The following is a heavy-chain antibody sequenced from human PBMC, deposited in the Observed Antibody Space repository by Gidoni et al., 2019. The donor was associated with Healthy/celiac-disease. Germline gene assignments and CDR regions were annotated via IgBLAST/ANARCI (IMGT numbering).Heavy chain of an antibody. D-gene: IGHD4-17*01. J-gene: IGHJ3*02. V-gene: IGHV4-59*08. CDR1: GGSISSYY. Sequence: QVQLQESGPGLVKPSETLSLTCTVSGGSISSYYWSWIRQPPGKGLEWIGYIYYSGSTNYNPSLKSRVTISVDTSKNQFSLKLSSVTAADTAVYYCARRQDYGDEDAFDIWGQGTMVTVSS. CDR2: IYYSGST. CDR3: ARRQDYGDEDAFDI.